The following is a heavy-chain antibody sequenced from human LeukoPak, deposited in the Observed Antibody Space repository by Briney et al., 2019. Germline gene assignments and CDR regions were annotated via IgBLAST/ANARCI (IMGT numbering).Heavy chain of an antibody. J-gene: IGHJ4*02. Sequence: SEPLSLICAVSGYSIGSGYFWGWIRQPPGMGLEWIGSLYHSGITYYNPSLKSRVTISMATSKNQFSLKLTSVTAADTAVYYCARHALFDSTGYYYVLDYWGQGTLATVSS. CDR3: ARHALFDSTGYYYVLDY. CDR1: GYSIGSGYF. D-gene: IGHD3-22*01. V-gene: IGHV4-38-2*01. CDR2: LYHSGIT.